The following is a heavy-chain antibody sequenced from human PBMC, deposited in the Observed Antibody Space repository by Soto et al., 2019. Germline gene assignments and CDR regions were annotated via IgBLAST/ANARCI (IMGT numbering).Heavy chain of an antibody. J-gene: IGHJ4*02. CDR3: ARQAVLAAFPYYFDS. CDR2: IYPGDPDT. CDR1: GYRFTNYC. V-gene: IGHV5-51*01. Sequence: PGESLKISCNGSGYRFTNYCIGLVLQTPGKGLEWMGIIYPGDPDTRYSPSFQGQVTISADKSINTAYLQWRSLKASDTAMYYCARQAVLAAFPYYFDSWGQGTLVTVSS. D-gene: IGHD4-17*01.